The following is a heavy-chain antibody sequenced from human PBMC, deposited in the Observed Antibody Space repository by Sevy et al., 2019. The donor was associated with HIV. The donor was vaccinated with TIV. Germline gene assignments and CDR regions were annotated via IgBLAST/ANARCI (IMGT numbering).Heavy chain of an antibody. CDR2: IKGDGSDK. Sequence: GGSLRLSCAASGFTFSANWMNWVRQAPGKGLEWVANIKGDGSDKPHVYSVEGRFTISRDNAKNLLYLQMNSLRVEDTAVYYGAHETFGRFESWGQGTLVTVSS. D-gene: IGHD3-16*01. CDR1: GFTFSANW. CDR3: AHETFGRFES. V-gene: IGHV3-7*01. J-gene: IGHJ4*02.